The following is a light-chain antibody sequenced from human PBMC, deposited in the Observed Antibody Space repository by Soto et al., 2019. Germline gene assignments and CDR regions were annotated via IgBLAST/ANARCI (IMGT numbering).Light chain of an antibody. CDR3: GTWESYLSVGV. V-gene: IGLV1-44*01. Sequence: QSVLTQAPSASGTPGQRVTISCSGSNSNIGGNSVSWYHHLPGTAPKLLIFNNSQRPSGVPDRFSGSKSGTSASLAITGLQTADEADYYCGTWESYLSVGVFGGGTKLTVL. CDR2: NNS. J-gene: IGLJ3*02. CDR1: NSNIGGNS.